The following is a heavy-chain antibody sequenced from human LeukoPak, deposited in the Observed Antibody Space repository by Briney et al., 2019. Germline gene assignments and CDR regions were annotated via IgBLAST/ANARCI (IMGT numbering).Heavy chain of an antibody. D-gene: IGHD3-16*02. CDR1: GFTLSSYG. CDR3: AKDRQPRPVWGSYHSLLDS. CDR2: KSGSGGST. J-gene: IGHJ4*02. Sequence: GGSLSLSCAASGFTLSSYGMSCVRHAPGKGLECGSAKSGSGGSTYYADSVKGRFTISRDNSKNTLHLQMNSLRAEDTAVYYCAKDRQPRPVWGSYHSLLDSGGQGTLVTVSS. V-gene: IGHV3-23*01.